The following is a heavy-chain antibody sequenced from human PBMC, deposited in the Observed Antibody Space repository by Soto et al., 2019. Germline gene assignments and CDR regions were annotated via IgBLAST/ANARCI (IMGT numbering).Heavy chain of an antibody. CDR1: GDSITSGDYF. CDR3: ARGVEAVTLAVTAFDV. D-gene: IGHD6-19*01. J-gene: IGHJ3*01. CDR2: ISYGGST. Sequence: QVKLQESGPGLVKPSQTLSLTCGVSGDSITSGDYFWSWIRQPPGKGPEWIGYISYGGSTFYNPCLMCQATISLDASNIQFSLILKPVSVADTGVYYGARGVEAVTLAVTAFDVWGQGTMVAVS. V-gene: IGHV4-31*11.